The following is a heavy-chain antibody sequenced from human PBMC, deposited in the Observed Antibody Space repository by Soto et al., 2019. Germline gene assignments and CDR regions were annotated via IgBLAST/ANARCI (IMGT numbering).Heavy chain of an antibody. Sequence: QVQLVESGGGVVQPGRSLRLSCAASGFTFSSYAMHWVRQALGKGLEWVAVISYDGSNKYYADSVKGRFTISRDNSKNTLYLQMNSLRAEDTAVYYCGGPLHPPGPDFDYWGQGTLVTVSS. D-gene: IGHD2-21*01. CDR1: GFTFSSYA. CDR3: GGPLHPPGPDFDY. V-gene: IGHV3-30-3*01. CDR2: ISYDGSNK. J-gene: IGHJ4*02.